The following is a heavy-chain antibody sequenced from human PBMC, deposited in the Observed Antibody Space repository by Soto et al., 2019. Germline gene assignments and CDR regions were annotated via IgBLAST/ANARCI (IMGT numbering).Heavy chain of an antibody. CDR3: ARPVSYGDLPDY. V-gene: IGHV4-39*01. Sequence: PSETLSLTCTVSGGSISSSSYYWGWIRQPPGKGLEWIGSIYYSGSTYYNPSLKSRVTISADTSKNQFSLKLSSVTAADTAVYYCARPVSYGDLPDYWGQGTLVTVSS. CDR2: IYYSGST. CDR1: GGSISSSSYY. J-gene: IGHJ4*02. D-gene: IGHD4-17*01.